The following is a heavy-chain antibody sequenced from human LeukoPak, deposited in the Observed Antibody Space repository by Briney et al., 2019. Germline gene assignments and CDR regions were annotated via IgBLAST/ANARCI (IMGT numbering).Heavy chain of an antibody. D-gene: IGHD3-10*01. CDR1: GGSISSGSYY. V-gene: IGHV4-61*02. Sequence: SETLSLTCTVSGGSISSGSYYWSWIRQPAGKGLEWIGRIYTSGSTNYNPSLKSRVTMSVDTSKNQFSLKLSSVTAADTAVYYCAREGLWFGESWQNNWFDPWGQGTLVTVSS. J-gene: IGHJ5*02. CDR3: AREGLWFGESWQNNWFDP. CDR2: IYTSGST.